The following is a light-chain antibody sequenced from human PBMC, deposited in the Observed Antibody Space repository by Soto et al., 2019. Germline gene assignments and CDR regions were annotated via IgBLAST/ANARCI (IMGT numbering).Light chain of an antibody. CDR3: QQRSDWPPT. Sequence: EIVMTQSPATLSVSPGERATLSCRASQSVGSHLAWYQQRPGQAPRLLIYGASYRATGIPARFSGSGSGTDFTLTISSLEAEDFAVYYCQQRSDWPPTFGQGTKVDIK. J-gene: IGKJ1*01. V-gene: IGKV3-11*01. CDR2: GAS. CDR1: QSVGSH.